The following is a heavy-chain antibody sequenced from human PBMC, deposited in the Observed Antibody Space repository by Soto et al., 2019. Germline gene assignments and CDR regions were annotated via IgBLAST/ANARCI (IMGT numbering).Heavy chain of an antibody. D-gene: IGHD6-6*01. J-gene: IGHJ5*02. V-gene: IGHV6-1*01. CDR3: ARVVSSIPPRPTWFDL. CDR1: GDSVSSNSAA. Sequence: PSQTLSLTCAISGDSVSSNSAAWNWIRQSPSRGLEWLGRTYYRSKWYNDYAVSVKSRITINPDTSKNQFSLQLNSVTPEDTAVYYCARVVSSIPPRPTWFDLRGQGTLVTVSS. CDR2: TYYRSKWYN.